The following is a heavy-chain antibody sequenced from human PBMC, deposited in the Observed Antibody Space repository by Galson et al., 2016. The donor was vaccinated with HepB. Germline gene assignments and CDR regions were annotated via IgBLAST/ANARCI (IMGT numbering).Heavy chain of an antibody. CDR2: ISGSADST. CDR1: GLTFSDYA. D-gene: IGHD6-13*01. J-gene: IGHJ4*02. Sequence: SLRLSCAASGLTFSDYAMAWVRQAPGKGLEWVSDISGSADSTHYADSVKGRFTISRANSKTTFYLQMNTLSVEDTAIYFCARLPVSAPGANAGFYSWGQGTLVTVSS. CDR3: ARLPVSAPGANAGFYS. V-gene: IGHV3-23*01.